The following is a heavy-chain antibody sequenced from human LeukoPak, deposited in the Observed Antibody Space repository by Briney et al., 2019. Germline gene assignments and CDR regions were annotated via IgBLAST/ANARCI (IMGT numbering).Heavy chain of an antibody. Sequence: SETLSLTCAVYGGSFSGYYWSWIRQPPGKGLEWIGEINHSGSTNYNPSLKSRVTISVDTSKNQFSLKLSSVTAADTAVYYCARARIGKLVKYDYWGQGTLVTVSS. J-gene: IGHJ4*02. CDR2: INHSGST. V-gene: IGHV4-34*01. D-gene: IGHD6-6*01. CDR3: ARARIGKLVKYDY. CDR1: GGSFSGYY.